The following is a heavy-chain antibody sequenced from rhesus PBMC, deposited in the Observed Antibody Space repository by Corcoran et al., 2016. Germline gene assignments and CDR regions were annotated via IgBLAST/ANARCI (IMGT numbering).Heavy chain of an antibody. D-gene: IGHD1-14*01. CDR3: ARSGTTGIDF. Sequence: QVQLQESGPGLLKPSETLSLTSAVSGGSFTSYWWSWIRQPPGKGLEWIGEINGNCGSTNYNPSLKSRVTISKDASKNHFSLKLTSVTAADTAAYYCARSGTTGIDFWGQGVLVTVSS. CDR2: INGNCGST. CDR1: GGSFTSYW. V-gene: IGHV4-80*01. J-gene: IGHJ4*01.